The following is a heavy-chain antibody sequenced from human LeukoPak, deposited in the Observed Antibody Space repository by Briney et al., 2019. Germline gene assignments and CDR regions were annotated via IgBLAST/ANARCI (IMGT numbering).Heavy chain of an antibody. D-gene: IGHD5-12*01. CDR1: GGSISSSSYY. Sequence: SSETLSLTCTVSGGSISSSSYYWGWIRQPPGKGLEWIGSIYHSGSTNYNPSLKSRVTISVDKSKNQFSLKLSSVTAADTAVYYCAREDRYSGYEDINWFDPWGQGTLVTVSS. CDR2: IYHSGST. V-gene: IGHV4-39*07. J-gene: IGHJ5*02. CDR3: AREDRYSGYEDINWFDP.